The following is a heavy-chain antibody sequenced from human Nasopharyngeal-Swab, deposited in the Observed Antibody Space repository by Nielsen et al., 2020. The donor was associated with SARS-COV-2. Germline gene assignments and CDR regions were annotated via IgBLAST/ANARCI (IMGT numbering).Heavy chain of an antibody. J-gene: IGHJ6*02. CDR2: IFSNDEK. CDR3: ARIKRYSSSSGADYYYGMDV. V-gene: IGHV2-26*01. Sequence: RQAPGKALEWLAHIFSNDEKSYSTSLKSRPTISKHTSKSQVVLTMTKMDPVDTATYYCARIKRYSSSSGADYYYGMDVWGQGTTVTVSS. D-gene: IGHD6-6*01.